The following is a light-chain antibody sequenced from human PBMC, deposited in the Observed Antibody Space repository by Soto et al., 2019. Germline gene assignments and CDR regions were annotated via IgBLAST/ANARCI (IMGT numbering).Light chain of an antibody. CDR3: HQRNT. CDR1: QSVSTY. J-gene: IGKJ5*01. Sequence: EIVLTQSPATLSLSPGDRATLSCRASQSVSTYLAWYRQAPGHAPRLLIYDTSNRATGVPPRFSGSRSGTDFTLTISNVEPEDFAVFCCHQRNTFGQGTRLEI. V-gene: IGKV3-11*01. CDR2: DTS.